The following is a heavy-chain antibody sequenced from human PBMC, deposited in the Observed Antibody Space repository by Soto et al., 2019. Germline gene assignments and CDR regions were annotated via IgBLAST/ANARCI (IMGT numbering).Heavy chain of an antibody. CDR3: ARYYYGSGSYSYFDY. D-gene: IGHD3-10*01. J-gene: IGHJ4*02. CDR2: IYYSGST. Sequence: QVQLQESGPGLVKPSQTLSLTCTVSGASISSGAYYWGWIRQHPGKGLEWTGYIYYSGSTYYNPSLKSRVTISIDTSKNQFSLKLSSVTAADTAVYYCARYYYGSGSYSYFDYWGQGTLVTVSS. CDR1: GASISSGAYY. V-gene: IGHV4-31*03.